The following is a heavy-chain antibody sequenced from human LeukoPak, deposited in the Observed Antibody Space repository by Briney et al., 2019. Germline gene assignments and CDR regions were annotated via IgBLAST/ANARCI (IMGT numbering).Heavy chain of an antibody. CDR2: IYTSGST. Sequence: SQTLSLTCTVSGGSISSGSYYWSWIRQPAGKGLEWIGRIYTSGSTNYNPSLKSRVTISVDTSKSQFSLELGSVTAADTAVYYCARERERGPEHSWNYVRPAYYYYYYMDVWGKGTTVTVSS. V-gene: IGHV4-61*02. J-gene: IGHJ6*03. D-gene: IGHD1-7*01. CDR1: GGSISSGSYY. CDR3: ARERERGPEHSWNYVRPAYYYYYYMDV.